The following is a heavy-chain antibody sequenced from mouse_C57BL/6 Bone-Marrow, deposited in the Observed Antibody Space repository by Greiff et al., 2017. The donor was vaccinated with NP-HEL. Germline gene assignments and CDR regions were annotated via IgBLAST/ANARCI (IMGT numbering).Heavy chain of an antibody. V-gene: IGHV1-69*01. CDR2: IDPSDSYT. Sequence: QVQLQQPGAELVMPGASVKLSCKASGYTFTSYWMHWVKQRPGQGLEWIGEIDPSDSYTNYNQKFKGKSKLTVDKSSSTAYMQLSSLTSEDSAVYYCARSYYDYLHYFDYWGQGTTLTVSS. CDR1: GYTFTSYW. D-gene: IGHD2-4*01. CDR3: ARSYYDYLHYFDY. J-gene: IGHJ2*01.